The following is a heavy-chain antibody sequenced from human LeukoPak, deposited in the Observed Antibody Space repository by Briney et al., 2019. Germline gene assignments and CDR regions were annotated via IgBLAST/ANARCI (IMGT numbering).Heavy chain of an antibody. V-gene: IGHV1-2*02. CDR3: ARGDYYDSSGYPDY. CDR1: GHTFTGHY. Sequence: GASVKVSCKASGHTFTGHYMHWVRQAPGQGLEWMGWINPNSGGRDYAQKFQGRVTMTRDTSLSTAYMELSRLRSDDTAVYYCARGDYYDSSGYPDYWGQGTLVTVSS. J-gene: IGHJ4*02. CDR2: INPNSGGR. D-gene: IGHD3-22*01.